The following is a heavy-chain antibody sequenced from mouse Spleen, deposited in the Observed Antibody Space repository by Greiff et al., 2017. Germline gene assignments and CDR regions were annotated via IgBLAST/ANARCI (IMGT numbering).Heavy chain of an antibody. CDR3: ARGGSSPLDY. J-gene: IGHJ2*01. Sequence: QVQLQQSGAELMKPGASVKLSCKATGYTFTGYWIEWVKQRPGHGLEWIGEILPGSGSTNYNEKFKGKATFTADTSSNTAYMQLSSPTSEDSAVYYCARGGSSPLDYWGQGTTLTVSS. V-gene: IGHV1-9*01. CDR2: ILPGSGST. D-gene: IGHD1-1*01. CDR1: GYTFTGYW.